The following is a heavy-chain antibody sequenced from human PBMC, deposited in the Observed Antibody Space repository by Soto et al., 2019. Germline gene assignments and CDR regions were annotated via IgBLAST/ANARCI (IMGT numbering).Heavy chain of an antibody. D-gene: IGHD2-21*02. CDR1: GFTFSNAW. Sequence: EVQLVESGGGLAKPGGSLRLSCAASGFTFSNAWMNWVRQAPGQGLEWVGRIKDIPAGGTTDYAAPVKGRFTVSRDDSKNTLYLQMDSLKSEDTAVYYCTTVESDWHKVGWGQGTLVTVSS. CDR3: TTVESDWHKVG. CDR2: IKDIPAGGTT. J-gene: IGHJ4*02. V-gene: IGHV3-15*01.